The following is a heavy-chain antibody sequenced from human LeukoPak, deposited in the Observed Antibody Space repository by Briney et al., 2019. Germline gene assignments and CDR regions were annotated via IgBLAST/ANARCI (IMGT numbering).Heavy chain of an antibody. V-gene: IGHV4-39*01. CDR3: ARHEYSGSYYGLSWFDP. CDR2: IYYSGIT. D-gene: IGHD1-26*01. J-gene: IGHJ5*02. Sequence: PSETLSLXCTVSGGSISSSGYYWGWIRQPPGEGLEWIASIYYSGITYYNPSLKSRVTISVDTSKNQLSLKLSSLTAADTAVYYCARHEYSGSYYGLSWFDPWGQGTLVTVSS. CDR1: GGSISSSGYY.